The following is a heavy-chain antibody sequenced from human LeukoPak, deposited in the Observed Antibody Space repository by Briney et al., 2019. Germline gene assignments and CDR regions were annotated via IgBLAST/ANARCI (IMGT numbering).Heavy chain of an antibody. Sequence: RGESLQISCRGSGFSFTSYWISWVRQMPGKGLEWMGMIDPSDSYINYSPSFRGHVTISADKSITTAYLQWSSLKASDTAMYYCARSSNMTGYIYSHVDYWGQGTLVTVSS. CDR1: GFSFTSYW. J-gene: IGHJ4*02. V-gene: IGHV5-10-1*01. CDR3: ARSSNMTGYIYSHVDY. D-gene: IGHD5-18*01. CDR2: IDPSDSYI.